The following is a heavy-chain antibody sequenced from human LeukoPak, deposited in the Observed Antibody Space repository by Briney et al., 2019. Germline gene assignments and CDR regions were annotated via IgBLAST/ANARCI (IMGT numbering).Heavy chain of an antibody. CDR2: ISYDGSNK. D-gene: IGHD6-19*01. CDR1: GFTFSSYG. CDR3: AKDGVLRSGWYHYFDY. J-gene: IGHJ4*02. V-gene: IGHV3-30*18. Sequence: GGSLRLSCAASGFTFSSYGMHWVRQAPGKGLEWVAVISYDGSNKYYADSVKGRFTISRDNSKNPLYLQMNSLRAEDTAVYYCAKDGVLRSGWYHYFDYWGQGTLVTVSS.